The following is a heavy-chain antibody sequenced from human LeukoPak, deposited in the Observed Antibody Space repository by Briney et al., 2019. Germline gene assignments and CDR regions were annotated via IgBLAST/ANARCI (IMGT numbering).Heavy chain of an antibody. D-gene: IGHD6-19*01. CDR3: ARSMGRYYSSGQKY. CDR1: GGTFSSYA. CDR2: IIPIFGTA. V-gene: IGHV1-69*06. Sequence: ASVKVSCKASGGTFSSYAISWVRQAPGQGLEWMGGIIPIFGTANYAQKFQGRVTITADKSTSTAYMELSSLRSEDTAVYYCARSMGRYYSSGQKYWGQGTLVTVSS. J-gene: IGHJ4*02.